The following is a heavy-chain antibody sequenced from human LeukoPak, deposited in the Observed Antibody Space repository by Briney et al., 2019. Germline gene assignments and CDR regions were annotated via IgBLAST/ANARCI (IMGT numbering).Heavy chain of an antibody. V-gene: IGHV3-21*01. Sequence: GGSLRLSCAASGCTFSSYSINWVRQAPGNGLQWVSSISSSSSYIYYADSVKGRFTISRDNAKNSLYLQMNSLRAEDTAVYYCARTGLYSGIDYWGQGTLVTVSS. D-gene: IGHD1-26*01. CDR2: ISSSSSYI. J-gene: IGHJ4*02. CDR3: ARTGLYSGIDY. CDR1: GCTFSSYS.